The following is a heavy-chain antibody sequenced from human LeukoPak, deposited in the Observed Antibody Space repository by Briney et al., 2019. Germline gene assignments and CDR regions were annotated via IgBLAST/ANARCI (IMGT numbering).Heavy chain of an antibody. CDR3: ARDIYDSSGYYYGVRY. CDR1: GGTFSSYA. CDR2: IIPIFGTA. V-gene: IGHV1-69*06. Sequence: ASVKVSCKASGGTFSSYAISWVRQAPGQGLEWMGGIIPIFGTANYAQKFQGRVTITADKSTSTAYMELSSLRSEDTAVYYCARDIYDSSGYYYGVRYWGQGTLVTVSS. D-gene: IGHD3-22*01. J-gene: IGHJ4*02.